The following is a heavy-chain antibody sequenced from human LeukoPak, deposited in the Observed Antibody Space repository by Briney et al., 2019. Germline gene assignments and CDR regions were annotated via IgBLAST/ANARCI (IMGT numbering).Heavy chain of an antibody. CDR2: INPSGGST. J-gene: IGHJ4*02. Sequence: GASVKVSCKASGYTFTSYYMHWVRQAPGQGLEWMGTINPSGGSTSYAQKFQGRVTMTRDASTSTVYMELSSLRSEDTAVYYCARDQGVWYYDSSGYYPDYWGQGTLVTVSS. V-gene: IGHV1-46*01. D-gene: IGHD3-22*01. CDR3: ARDQGVWYYDSSGYYPDY. CDR1: GYTFTSYY.